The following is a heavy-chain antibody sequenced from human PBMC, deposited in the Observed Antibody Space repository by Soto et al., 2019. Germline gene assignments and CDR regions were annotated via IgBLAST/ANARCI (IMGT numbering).Heavy chain of an antibody. CDR1: EFTFSSYA. D-gene: IGHD6-19*01. CDR3: AKCSPRYSSGLKAYYFDH. J-gene: IGHJ4*02. CDR2: ISGSGSSS. V-gene: IGHV3-23*01. Sequence: GGSLRLSCAASEFTFSSYAMSWVRQAPGKGLEWVSAISGSGSSSYYADSVKGRFTISRDNSKNTLYLQMNSLRAEDTAVYYCAKCSPRYSSGLKAYYFDHWGQGTLVTVSS.